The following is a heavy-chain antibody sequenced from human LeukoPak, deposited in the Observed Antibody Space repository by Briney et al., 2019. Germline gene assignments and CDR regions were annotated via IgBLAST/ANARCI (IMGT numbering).Heavy chain of an antibody. CDR3: ARGRRGRGYCSSTSCYIAFDI. J-gene: IGHJ3*02. V-gene: IGHV4-34*01. Sequence: SETLSLTCAVSGGPFSGYYWSWIRQPPGKGLEWIGEINHSGSTNYNPSLKSRVTISVDTTKNQFSLKLSSVTAADTAVYYCARGRRGRGYCSSTSCYIAFDIWGQGTMVTVSS. D-gene: IGHD2-2*02. CDR1: GGPFSGYY. CDR2: INHSGST.